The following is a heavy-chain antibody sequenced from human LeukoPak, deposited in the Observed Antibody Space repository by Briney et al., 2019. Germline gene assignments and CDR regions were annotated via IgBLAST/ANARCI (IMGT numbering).Heavy chain of an antibody. CDR3: ARSKGSSWSSFIDY. J-gene: IGHJ4*02. CDR2: ISSSSSYI. V-gene: IGHV3-21*01. Sequence: GGSLRLSCAASGFTFSSYSMNWVRQAPGKGLEWVSSISSSSSYIYYADSVKGRFTISRDNAKNSLYLQMSSLRAEDTAVYYCARSKGSSWSSFIDYWGQGTLVTVSS. D-gene: IGHD6-13*01. CDR1: GFTFSSYS.